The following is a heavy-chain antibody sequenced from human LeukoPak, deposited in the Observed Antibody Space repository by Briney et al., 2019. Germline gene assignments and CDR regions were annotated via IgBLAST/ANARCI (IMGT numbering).Heavy chain of an antibody. J-gene: IGHJ4*02. D-gene: IGHD3-9*01. CDR2: ISSSGSTI. Sequence: GGSLRLSCAASGYTFSSYEMNWVRQAPGKGLGWVSYISSSGSTIYYADSVKGRFTISRDNAKNSLYLQMNSLRAEDTAVYYCARDDILTGPWGYWGQGTPVTVSS. V-gene: IGHV3-48*03. CDR1: GYTFSSYE. CDR3: ARDDILTGPWGY.